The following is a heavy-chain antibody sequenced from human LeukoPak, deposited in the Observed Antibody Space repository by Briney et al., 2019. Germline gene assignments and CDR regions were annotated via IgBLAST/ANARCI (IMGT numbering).Heavy chain of an antibody. CDR3: ADLRFLEWLSRGGGMDV. Sequence: GGSLRLSCAVSGFSVSTYAMSWVRQAPGKGLEWVSSMSGSGAKTNYADSVKGQFTISRDNSKNTLYLHMNSLRAEDTAVYYWADLRFLEWLSRGGGMDVWGQGTTVTVSS. V-gene: IGHV3-23*01. J-gene: IGHJ6*02. CDR2: MSGSGAKT. D-gene: IGHD3-3*01. CDR1: GFSVSTYA.